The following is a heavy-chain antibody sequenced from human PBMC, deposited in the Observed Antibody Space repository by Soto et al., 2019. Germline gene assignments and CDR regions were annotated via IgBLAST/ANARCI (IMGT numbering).Heavy chain of an antibody. CDR2: IKQDGTEK. D-gene: IGHD3-10*01. V-gene: IGHV3-7*01. CDR1: GFTFSDYW. Sequence: EVQLVESGGGLVQPGGSLRLSCAASGFTFSDYWMNWVRRAPGKGLEWLANIKQDGTEKYYVYSVKGRFTISRENAKHTLYLQMNILRGEDTAVYYCALIILGRAETGQHYWGQGTLVTVSS. CDR3: ALIILGRAETGQHY. J-gene: IGHJ4*02.